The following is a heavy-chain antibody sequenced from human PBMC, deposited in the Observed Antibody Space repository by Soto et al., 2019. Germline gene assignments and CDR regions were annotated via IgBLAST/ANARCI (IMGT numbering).Heavy chain of an antibody. J-gene: IGHJ4*02. CDR3: AREDDSSATFDY. CDR1: GGSISSYY. D-gene: IGHD3-22*01. V-gene: IGHV4-59*01. Sequence: SETLCLTCTVSGGSISSYYWSWIRQPPGKGLEWIGYIYYSGSTNYNPSLKSRVTISVDTSKNQFSLKLSSVTAADTAVYYCAREDDSSATFDYWGQGTLVTVSS. CDR2: IYYSGST.